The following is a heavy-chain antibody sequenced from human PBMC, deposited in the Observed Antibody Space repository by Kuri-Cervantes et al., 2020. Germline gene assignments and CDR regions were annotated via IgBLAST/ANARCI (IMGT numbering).Heavy chain of an antibody. J-gene: IGHJ4*02. CDR2: ISSNGGST. CDR3: ARGGLKGSLDY. CDR1: GFTFSSYA. Sequence: GGSLRLSCAASGFTFSSYAMHWVRQAPGKGLEYVSAISSNGGSTYYADSVKGRFTISRDNSKNTLYLQMGSLRAEDTAVYYCARGGLKGSLDYWGQGTLVTVSS. D-gene: IGHD3-10*01. V-gene: IGHV3-64*02.